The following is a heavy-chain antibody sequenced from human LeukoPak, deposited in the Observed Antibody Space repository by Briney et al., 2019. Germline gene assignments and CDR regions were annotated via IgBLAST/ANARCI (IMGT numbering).Heavy chain of an antibody. J-gene: IGHJ6*03. V-gene: IGHV1-2*02. CDR3: ARVPLSADTARVVSYYYYMDV. CDR2: INPNSGGT. D-gene: IGHD5-18*01. Sequence: GASVKVSCKASAYSLTCSNKDWVRHPPGQGLEWMGWINPNSGGTNYAQKFQGRVTMTRDTSISTAYMELSRLRSDDTTVYYCARVPLSADTARVVSYYYYMDVWRKGTTVTVSS. CDR1: AYSLTCSN.